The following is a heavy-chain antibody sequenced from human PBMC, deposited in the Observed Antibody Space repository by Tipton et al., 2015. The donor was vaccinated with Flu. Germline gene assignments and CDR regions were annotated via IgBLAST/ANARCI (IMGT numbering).Heavy chain of an antibody. V-gene: IGHV1-69*01. CDR2: LIPIFGTA. Sequence: QVQLVQSGAEVKKPGSSVKVSCKASGGTFSSYAISWVRQAPGQGLEWMGGLIPIFGTAHYAQKFQGRVTITADESTSTAYMELSSLRSEDTAGYYCARTYYDSSVWGNWFDPWGQGTLVTVSS. D-gene: IGHD3-22*01. J-gene: IGHJ5*02. CDR3: ARTYYDSSVWGNWFDP. CDR1: GGTFSSYA.